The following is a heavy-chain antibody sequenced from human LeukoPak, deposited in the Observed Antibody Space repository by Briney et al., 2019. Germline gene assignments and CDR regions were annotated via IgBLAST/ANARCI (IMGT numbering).Heavy chain of an antibody. J-gene: IGHJ4*02. CDR3: ARYRSGPGAFDY. V-gene: IGHV4-59*01. D-gene: IGHD6-19*01. CDR1: GGSISSYY. CDR2: IDYSGGT. Sequence: SETLSLTCTVSGGSISSYYCSWIRQPPGKGLEWIGYIDYSGGTNYNPSLKSRVTISVDTSKDQFSLKLRSVTAADTAVYYCARYRSGPGAFDYWGQGTLVTVSS.